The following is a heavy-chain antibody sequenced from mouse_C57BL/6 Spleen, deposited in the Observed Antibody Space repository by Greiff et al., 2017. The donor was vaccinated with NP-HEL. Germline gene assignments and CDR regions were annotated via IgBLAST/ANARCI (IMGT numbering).Heavy chain of an antibody. CDR1: GYTFTSYG. D-gene: IGHD1-1*02. CDR2: IYPRSGNT. J-gene: IGHJ1*03. V-gene: IGHV1-81*01. Sequence: VQLQQSGAELARPGASVKLSCKASGYTFTSYGISWVKQRTGQGLEWIGEIYPRSGNTYYNEQFKGKATLTADKSSSTAYMELRSLTSEDSAVSFFASALYYGGCPSWYFDVWGTGTTVTVSS. CDR3: ASALYYGGCPSWYFDV.